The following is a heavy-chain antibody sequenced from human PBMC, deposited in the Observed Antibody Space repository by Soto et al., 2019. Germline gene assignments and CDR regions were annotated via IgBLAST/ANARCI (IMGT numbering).Heavy chain of an antibody. Sequence: GGSLRLSCAASGFTFSSYSMDWVRQAPGKGLEWVSSISSSSSYIYYADSVKGRFTISRDNAKNSLYLQMNNLRAEDTAVYYCERGWIQVWLLLWGQGTLVTVSS. CDR3: ERGWIQVWLLL. CDR2: ISSSSSYI. CDR1: GFTFSSYS. D-gene: IGHD5-18*01. V-gene: IGHV3-21*01. J-gene: IGHJ4*02.